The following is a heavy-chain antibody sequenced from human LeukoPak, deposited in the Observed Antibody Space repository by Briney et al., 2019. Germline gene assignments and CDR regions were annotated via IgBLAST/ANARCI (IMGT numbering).Heavy chain of an antibody. CDR3: ARDRHSSGWYSGIDY. CDR2: ISSSSSYI. CDR1: GFTFSSYS. J-gene: IGHJ4*02. Sequence: GGSLRLSCAASGFTFSSYSMNWVRQAPGKGLEWVSSISSSSSYIYYADSVKGRFTISRDNAKNSLYLQMNSLRAEDTAVYYCARDRHSSGWYSGIDYWGQGTLVTVSS. V-gene: IGHV3-21*01. D-gene: IGHD6-19*01.